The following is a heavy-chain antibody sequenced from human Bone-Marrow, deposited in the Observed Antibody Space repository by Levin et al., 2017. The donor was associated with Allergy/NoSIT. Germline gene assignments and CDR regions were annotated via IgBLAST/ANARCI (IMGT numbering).Heavy chain of an antibody. V-gene: IGHV3-15*01. CDR3: TTEMVVAATRDYYYGMDV. CDR1: GFTFSNAW. J-gene: IGHJ6*02. D-gene: IGHD2-15*01. CDR2: IKSKTDGGTT. Sequence: GESLKISCAASGFTFSNAWMSWVRQAPGKGLEWVGRIKSKTDGGTTDYAAPVKGRFTISRDDSKNTLYLQMNSLKTEDTAVYYCTTEMVVAATRDYYYGMDVWGQGTTVTVSS.